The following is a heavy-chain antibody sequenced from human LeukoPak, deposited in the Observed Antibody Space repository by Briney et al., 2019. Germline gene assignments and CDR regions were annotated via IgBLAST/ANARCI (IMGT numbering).Heavy chain of an antibody. V-gene: IGHV3-30*18. J-gene: IGHJ4*02. D-gene: IGHD3-22*01. CDR3: AKHLGLIVVVITFDY. CDR2: ISYDGSNK. Sequence: GGSLRLSCAASGFTFSSYAMHWVRQAPGKGLEWVAVISYDGSNKYYADSVKGRFTISRDNSKNTLYLQMNSLRAEDTAVYYCAKHLGLIVVVITFDYWGQGTLVTVSS. CDR1: GFTFSSYA.